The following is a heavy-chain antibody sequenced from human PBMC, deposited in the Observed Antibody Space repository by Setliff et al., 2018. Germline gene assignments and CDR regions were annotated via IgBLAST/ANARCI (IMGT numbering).Heavy chain of an antibody. CDR1: GYTFTNYG. D-gene: IGHD2-15*01. CDR3: IVNMVRPVTGLDS. CDR2: IITNTGKT. V-gene: IGHV1-18*01. Sequence: ASVKVSCKASGYTFTNYGFTWVRQATGQGLEWMVIIITNTGKTSYPKKFQGRVTMTTDTYTGTGYMELSGLTSAAKAIYYCIVNMVRPVTGLDSWGPGTLVTVSS. J-gene: IGHJ4*02.